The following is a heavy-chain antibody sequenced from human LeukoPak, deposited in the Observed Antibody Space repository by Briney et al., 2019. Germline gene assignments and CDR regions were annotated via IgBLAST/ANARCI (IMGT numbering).Heavy chain of an antibody. V-gene: IGHV1-2*02. CDR3: ARDLDYYDSSGYYYWFDP. J-gene: IGHJ5*02. CDR2: INPNSGGT. Sequence: ASVKVSCKASGYTFTGYYMHWVRQAPGQGLEWMGWINPNSGGTNYAQKFQGRVTMTRDTSISTAYMELSRLRSDDTAAYYCARDLDYYDSSGYYYWFDPWGQGTLVTVSS. CDR1: GYTFTGYY. D-gene: IGHD3-22*01.